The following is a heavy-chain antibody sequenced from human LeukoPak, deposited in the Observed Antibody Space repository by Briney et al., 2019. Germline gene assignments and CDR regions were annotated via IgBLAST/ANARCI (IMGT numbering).Heavy chain of an antibody. CDR1: GLTFSSYA. D-gene: IGHD4-17*01. J-gene: IGHJ1*01. Sequence: GGSLRLSCAVSGLTFSSYAMTWVRQAPGRGREWVSSIRGSGGGTDYADSVRGRFTISRDNSKNTLYLQMNSLRAEDTAIYYCSRDPNGDYVGAFDFQRWGQGTLVTVSS. CDR3: SRDPNGDYVGAFDFQR. CDR2: IRGSGGGT. V-gene: IGHV3-23*01.